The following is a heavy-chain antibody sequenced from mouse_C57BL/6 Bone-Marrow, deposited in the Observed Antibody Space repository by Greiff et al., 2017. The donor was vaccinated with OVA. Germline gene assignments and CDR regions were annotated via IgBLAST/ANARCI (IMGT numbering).Heavy chain of an antibody. CDR3: ARRGSSGYDY. D-gene: IGHD3-2*02. CDR2: IHPNSGST. V-gene: IGHV1-64*01. CDR1: GYTFTSYW. Sequence: VQLQQPGAELVKPGASVKLSRKASGYTFTSYWMHWVKQRPGQGLEWIGMIHPNSGSTNYNEKFKSKATLTVDKSSSTAYMQLSSLTSEDSAVYYCARRGSSGYDYWGQGTTLTVSS. J-gene: IGHJ2*01.